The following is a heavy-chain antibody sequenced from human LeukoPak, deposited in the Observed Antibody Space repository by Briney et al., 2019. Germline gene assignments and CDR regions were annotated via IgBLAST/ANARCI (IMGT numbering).Heavy chain of an antibody. V-gene: IGHV1-2*02. CDR1: GYTFTGYY. CDR3: ARDKGIAAAGTSAFDI. J-gene: IGHJ3*02. D-gene: IGHD6-13*01. CDR2: INPNSGGT. Sequence: ASVKVSCKASGYTFTGYYMHWVRQAPGQGLEWMGWINPNSGGTNYAQKFQDRVTMTRDTSISTAYMELRSLRSDDTAVYYCARDKGIAAAGTSAFDIWGQGTMVTVSS.